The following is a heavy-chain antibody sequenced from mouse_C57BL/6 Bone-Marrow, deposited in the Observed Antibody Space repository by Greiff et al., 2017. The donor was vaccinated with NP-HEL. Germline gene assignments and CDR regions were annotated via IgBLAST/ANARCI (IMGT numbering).Heavy chain of an antibody. CDR2: ISSGGSYT. CDR1: GFTFSSYG. CDR3: ARQGVSAWFAY. Sequence: EVKLVESGGDLVKPGGSLKLSCAASGFTFSSYGMSWVRQTPDKRLEWVATISSGGSYTYYLDSVKGRFTISRDNATNTLYLQMSSLKSEDTAMYYCARQGVSAWFAYWGQGTLVTVSA. V-gene: IGHV5-6*01. J-gene: IGHJ3*01.